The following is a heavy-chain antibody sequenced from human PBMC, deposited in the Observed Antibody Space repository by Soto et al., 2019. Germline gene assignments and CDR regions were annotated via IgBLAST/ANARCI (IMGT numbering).Heavy chain of an antibody. CDR1: GFTFSSYA. V-gene: IGHV3-30-3*01. CDR3: ASARLDTPALDY. J-gene: IGHJ4*02. Sequence: QVQLVESGGGVVQPGRSLRLSCAASGFTFSSYAIHWVRQAPGQGLEEVAGMSYDGSNKYEADSVKGRFTISRDNSKNTPYLQMNRVRGGETAVYYCASARLDTPALDYWGQGTLVTVSS. CDR2: MSYDGSNK. D-gene: IGHD2-2*01.